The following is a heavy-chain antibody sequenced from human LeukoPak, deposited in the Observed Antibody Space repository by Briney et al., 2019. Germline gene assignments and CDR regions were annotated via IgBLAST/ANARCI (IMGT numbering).Heavy chain of an antibody. V-gene: IGHV4-38-2*01. D-gene: IGHD3-10*01. CDR1: GYSISSGYY. CDR3: ARTYGSRSYWDPYNWFDP. CDR2: IYHSGST. J-gene: IGHJ5*02. Sequence: PSETLSLTCAVSGYSISSGYYWGWIRQPPGKGLEWIGSIYHSGSTYYNPSLKSRVTISVDTSKNQFSLKLSSVTAADTAVYYCARTYGSRSYWDPYNWFDPWGQGTLVTVSS.